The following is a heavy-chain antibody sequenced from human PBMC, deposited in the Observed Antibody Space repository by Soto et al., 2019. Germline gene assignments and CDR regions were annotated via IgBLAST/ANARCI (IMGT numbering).Heavy chain of an antibody. CDR2: IIPIFGTA. CDR1: GGTFSSYA. V-gene: IGHV1-69*13. J-gene: IGHJ6*02. D-gene: IGHD4-4*01. CDR3: ARRSNYAGNYYYGMDV. Sequence: SVKVSCKASGGTFSSYAISWVRQAPGQGLEWMGGIIPIFGTANYAQKFQGRVTITADESTSAAYMELSSLRSEDTAVYYCARRSNYAGNYYYGMDVWGQGTTVTVSS.